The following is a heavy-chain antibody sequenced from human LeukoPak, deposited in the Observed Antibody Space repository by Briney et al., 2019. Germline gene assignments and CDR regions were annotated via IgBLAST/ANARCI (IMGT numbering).Heavy chain of an antibody. D-gene: IGHD2-21*01. J-gene: IGHJ5*02. CDR3: ETLRNNYFDP. CDR2: INQDGSER. Sequence: TGGSLRLSCAASGFTFSNYWVSWVRQAPGKGREWVASINQDGSERFYVDSVRGGFTISRDSARNSLFLQMNSLRAEDTALYYCETLRNNYFDPWGQGTLVTVSS. CDR1: GFTFSNYW. V-gene: IGHV3-7*01.